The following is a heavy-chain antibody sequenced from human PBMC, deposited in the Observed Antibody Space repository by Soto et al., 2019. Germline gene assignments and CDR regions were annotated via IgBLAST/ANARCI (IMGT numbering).Heavy chain of an antibody. D-gene: IGHD6-19*01. J-gene: IGHJ4*02. CDR1: GGSFSGYY. CDR3: ARLRSGPDNGWYWAFDY. V-gene: IGHV4-34*01. CDR2: INHSGST. Sequence: SETLSLTCAVYGGSFSGYYWSWIRQPPGKGLEWIGEINHSGSTNYNPSLKSRVTISVDTSKNQFSLKLSSVTAADTAVYFCARLRSGPDNGWYWAFDYWGQGTLVTVSS.